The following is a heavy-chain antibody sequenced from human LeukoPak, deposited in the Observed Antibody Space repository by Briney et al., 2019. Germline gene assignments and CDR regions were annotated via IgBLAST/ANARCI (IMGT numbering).Heavy chain of an antibody. D-gene: IGHD6-6*01. Sequence: GGSLRLSCAASGFTFRSYAMSWVRQAPGKGLEWVSAISGSGGSTYYADSVKGRFTISRDNSKNTLYLQMNSLRAEDTAVYYCATREYSSSDYFDYWGQGTLVTVSS. J-gene: IGHJ4*02. CDR3: ATREYSSSDYFDY. CDR1: GFTFRSYA. V-gene: IGHV3-23*01. CDR2: ISGSGGST.